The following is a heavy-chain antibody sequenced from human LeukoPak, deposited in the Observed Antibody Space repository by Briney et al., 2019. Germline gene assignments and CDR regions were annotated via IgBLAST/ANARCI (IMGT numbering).Heavy chain of an antibody. CDR2: ISYSGST. D-gene: IGHD3-22*01. CDR1: GGSINSYY. CDR3: ARGFYDSAGYSFPFNY. Sequence: SETLSLTCTVSGGSINSYYWSWIRQPPEKGLEWIGYISYSGSTNYNPSLTSRVTMSVDTSKNQFSLNLNSVTAADTGIYYCARGFYDSAGYSFPFNYWGQGTPVTVSS. V-gene: IGHV4-59*01. J-gene: IGHJ4*02.